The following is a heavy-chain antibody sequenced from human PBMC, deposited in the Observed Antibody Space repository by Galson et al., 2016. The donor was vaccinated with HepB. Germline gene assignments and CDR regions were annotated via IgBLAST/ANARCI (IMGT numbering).Heavy chain of an antibody. CDR3: ARDSSGWSRNY. Sequence: PGKGLEWVSTIQTGSRYMYYPDSLKGRFTVSRDDAKNSLYLQMHSLRAEDTAVYYCARDSSGWSRNYWGQGTLVTVSS. CDR2: IQTGSRYM. D-gene: IGHD3-22*01. V-gene: IGHV3-21*01. J-gene: IGHJ4*02.